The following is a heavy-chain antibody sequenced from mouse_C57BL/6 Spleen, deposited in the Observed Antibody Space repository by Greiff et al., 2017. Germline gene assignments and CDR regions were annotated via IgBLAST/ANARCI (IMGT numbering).Heavy chain of an antibody. Sequence: EVQGVESGEGLVKPGGSLKLSCAASGFTFSSYAMSWVRQTPEKRLEWVAYISSGADYSYYADTVKGRFTISRDNARNTLYLQMSSLKSEDTAMYYCTRDLLPALFAYWGQGTLVTVSA. V-gene: IGHV5-9-1*02. CDR2: ISSGADYS. D-gene: IGHD2-1*01. CDR1: GFTFSSYA. CDR3: TRDLLPALFAY. J-gene: IGHJ3*01.